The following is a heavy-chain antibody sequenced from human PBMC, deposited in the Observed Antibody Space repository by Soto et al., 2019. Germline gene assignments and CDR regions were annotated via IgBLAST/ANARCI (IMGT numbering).Heavy chain of an antibody. CDR2: IFYSETT. J-gene: IGHJ6*02. D-gene: IGHD3-3*01. CDR3: ARGFLEWLSHPYYGMDV. Sequence: QVQLQESGPGLVKPSQTLSLTCTVSGGSISSGGYYWSWIRQHPGKGLEWVGYIFYSETTYHNPSLQSRVTISADTSKNQFSLNLSSVTAADTAVYYCARGFLEWLSHPYYGMDVWGQGTTVTVSS. CDR1: GGSISSGGYY. V-gene: IGHV4-31*03.